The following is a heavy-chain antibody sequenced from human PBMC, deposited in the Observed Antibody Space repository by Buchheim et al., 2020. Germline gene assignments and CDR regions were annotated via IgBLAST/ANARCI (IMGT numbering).Heavy chain of an antibody. V-gene: IGHV3-23*04. CDR2: ISGSGGST. CDR1: GFTFRSYS. CDR3: AKGGLIPLAAAWYFDL. J-gene: IGHJ2*01. D-gene: IGHD6-13*01. Sequence: EVQLVESGGGLVQPGGSLRLSCAAFGFTFRSYSMNWVRQAPGKGLERVSAISGSGGSTYYADSVKGRFTISRDNSKNTLYLQMNSLRAEDTAVYYCAKGGLIPLAAAWYFDLWGRGTL.